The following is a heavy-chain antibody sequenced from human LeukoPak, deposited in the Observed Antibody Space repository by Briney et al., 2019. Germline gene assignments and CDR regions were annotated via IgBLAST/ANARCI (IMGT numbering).Heavy chain of an antibody. V-gene: IGHV3-30-3*01. Sequence: PGGSLRLSCAASGFTFSNYAMHWVRQAPGKGLEWVAIISYDGNDKYYTDSVKGRFTISRDNSKNTLYLQMNSLRAEDTAVYYCAREGPMIVVVRTYYGMDVWGQGTTVTVSS. D-gene: IGHD3-22*01. CDR3: AREGPMIVVVRTYYGMDV. CDR1: GFTFSNYA. CDR2: ISYDGNDK. J-gene: IGHJ6*02.